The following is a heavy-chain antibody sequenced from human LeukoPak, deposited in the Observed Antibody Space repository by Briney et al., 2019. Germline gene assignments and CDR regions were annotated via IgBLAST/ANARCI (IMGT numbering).Heavy chain of an antibody. CDR2: IYYSGST. Sequence: SETLSLTCTVSGGSISSSSYYWGWIRQPPGKGLEWIGSIYYSGSTYYNPSLKSRVTISVDTSKNQFSLKLSSVTAADTAVYYCAREQAVEAGTPYFDYWGQGTLVTVSS. V-gene: IGHV4-39*07. J-gene: IGHJ4*02. CDR1: GGSISSSSYY. D-gene: IGHD6-19*01. CDR3: AREQAVEAGTPYFDY.